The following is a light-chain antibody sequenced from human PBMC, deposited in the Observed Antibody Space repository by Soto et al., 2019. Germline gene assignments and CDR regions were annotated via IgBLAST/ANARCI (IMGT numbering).Light chain of an antibody. CDR3: HSRA. J-gene: IGKJ5*01. CDR2: DAS. V-gene: IGKV1-5*01. Sequence: DYQVTQSPSTLSASVGDRVTITCRASQNISRWLAWYQQKPGRAPKLLIYDASTLESGVPSRFSGSGSETEFTLTISRLQPDDFATYFCHSRAFGQGTRLEIK. CDR1: QNISRW.